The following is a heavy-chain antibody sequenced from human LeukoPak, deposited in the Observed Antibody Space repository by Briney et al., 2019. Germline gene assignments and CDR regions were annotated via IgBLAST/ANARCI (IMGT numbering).Heavy chain of an antibody. D-gene: IGHD6-6*01. CDR3: ATSSIAALPDY. V-gene: IGHV4-59*01. Sequence: SETLSLTCTVSGGSISSYYWSWIRQPAGKGLEWIGYIYYSGSTNYNPSLKSRVTISVDTSKNQFSLKLSSVTAADTAVYYCATSSIAALPDYWGQGTLVTVSS. J-gene: IGHJ4*02. CDR2: IYYSGST. CDR1: GGSISSYY.